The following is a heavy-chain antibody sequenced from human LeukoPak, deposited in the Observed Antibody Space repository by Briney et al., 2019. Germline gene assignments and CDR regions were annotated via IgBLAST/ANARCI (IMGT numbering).Heavy chain of an antibody. Sequence: SETLSLTCTVSGGSISSGSYYWSWIRQPPGKGLEWIGYIYYSGSTNYNPSLKSRVTISVDTSKNQFSLKLSSVTAADTAVYYCARAGEYYYGSGVRGFDYWGQGTLVTVSS. CDR2: IYYSGST. J-gene: IGHJ4*02. V-gene: IGHV4-61*01. CDR1: GGSISSGSYY. CDR3: ARAGEYYYGSGVRGFDY. D-gene: IGHD3-10*01.